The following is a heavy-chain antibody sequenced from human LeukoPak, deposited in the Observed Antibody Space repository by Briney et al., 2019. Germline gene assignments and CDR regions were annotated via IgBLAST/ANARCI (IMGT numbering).Heavy chain of an antibody. CDR1: GFTFSSYW. D-gene: IGHD2-21*02. Sequence: GGSLRLSCAASGFTFSSYWMSWVRQAPGKGLEWVANIKQDGSEKYYVDSVKGRFTISRDNAKNSLYLQMNSLRAEDTAVYYCARGEVTINRSYFDYWGQGTLVTVSS. V-gene: IGHV3-7*01. CDR3: ARGEVTINRSYFDY. J-gene: IGHJ4*02. CDR2: IKQDGSEK.